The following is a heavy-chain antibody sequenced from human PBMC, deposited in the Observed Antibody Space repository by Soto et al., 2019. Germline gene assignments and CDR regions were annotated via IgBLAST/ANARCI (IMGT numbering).Heavy chain of an antibody. V-gene: IGHV3-30-3*01. CDR2: ISYDGSNK. CDR3: AREKVDTAMAAGYYFDY. CDR1: GFTFSSYA. D-gene: IGHD5-18*01. J-gene: IGHJ4*02. Sequence: QVQLVESGGGVVQPGRSLRLSCAASGFTFSSYAMHWVRQAPGKGLEWVAVISYDGSNKYYADSVKGRFTISRDNSKNMMYLKMNRLRAEDTAVYYCAREKVDTAMAAGYYFDYWGQGTLVTVSS.